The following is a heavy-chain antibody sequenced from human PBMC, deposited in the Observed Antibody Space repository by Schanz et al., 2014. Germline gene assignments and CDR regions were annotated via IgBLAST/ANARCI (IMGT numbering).Heavy chain of an antibody. CDR2: ILYDGSKT. J-gene: IGHJ4*02. CDR1: GFSFSTSA. V-gene: IGHV3-33*08. D-gene: IGHD4-17*01. CDR3: VRDTDYHFDY. Sequence: QVQLVESGGGVVQPGRSLRLSCAASGFSFSTSAMHWVRQAPGKGLEWVAVILYDGSKTYYADSVKGRFTISRDNSKNTLYLQMNSLRAEDTAVYYCVRDTDYHFDYWGQGTLVTVSS.